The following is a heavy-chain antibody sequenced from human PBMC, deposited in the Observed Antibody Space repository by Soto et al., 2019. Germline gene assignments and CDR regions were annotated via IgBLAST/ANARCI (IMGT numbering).Heavy chain of an antibody. V-gene: IGHV4-31*03. D-gene: IGHD2-15*01. CDR3: ARVRYCSGDSCYPRFDP. CDR2: IYYSGST. Sequence: QVQLQESGPGLVKPSQTLSLTCTVSGGSISSGGYYWSWIRQHPGKGLEWIGYIYYSGSTYYNPSRKSRVTIAVDTSKNQFSLKLSSVTAADTAVYYCARVRYCSGDSCYPRFDPWGQGTLVTVSS. J-gene: IGHJ5*02. CDR1: GGSISSGGYY.